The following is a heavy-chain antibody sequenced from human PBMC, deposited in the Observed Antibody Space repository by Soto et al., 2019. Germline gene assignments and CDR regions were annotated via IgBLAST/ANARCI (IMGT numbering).Heavy chain of an antibody. D-gene: IGHD3-10*01. CDR2: IYYTGRA. J-gene: IGHJ5*02. Sequence: QVQLQESGPGLVKPLGTLSLTCTVSGGSVTSHYWSWIRQPPGKALEGIGYIYYTGRAYYNPSLKSRVTMSLDTSRNKLSLQLNSVTAADTAVYYCARESAGSGKNNWFDPWGQGTLVTVSS. CDR1: GGSVTSHY. V-gene: IGHV4-59*02. CDR3: ARESAGSGKNNWFDP.